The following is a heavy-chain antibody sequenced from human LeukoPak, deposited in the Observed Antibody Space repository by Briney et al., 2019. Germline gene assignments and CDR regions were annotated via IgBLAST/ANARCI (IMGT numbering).Heavy chain of an antibody. Sequence: VASVKVSCKASGYTFTSYGISWVRQAPGQGLERMGWISAYSGDTNYAQKFQGRATMTTDTSTSTAYMELRSLSSDDTAVYYCARVGYYYDSSGSYLYWGQGTLVTVSS. V-gene: IGHV1-18*01. CDR1: GYTFTSYG. CDR2: ISAYSGDT. CDR3: ARVGYYYDSSGSYLY. J-gene: IGHJ4*02. D-gene: IGHD3-22*01.